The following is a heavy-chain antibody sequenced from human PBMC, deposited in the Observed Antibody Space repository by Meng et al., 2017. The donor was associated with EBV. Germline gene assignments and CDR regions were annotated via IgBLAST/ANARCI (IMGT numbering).Heavy chain of an antibody. CDR1: GNTFTSYY. V-gene: IGHV1-46*01. Sequence: QVQLVHSGAEDKKPGPSVKGSCKASGNTFTSYYLHWVRQAPGQGPEWMGIIIPAGGNTNYAQKFRGRFTMTRDTSTSTVYMDLSILTSEDTAVYYCVRELVGGTFDYWGQGTLVTVSS. CDR3: VRELVGGTFDY. J-gene: IGHJ4*02. CDR2: IIPAGGNT. D-gene: IGHD1/OR15-1a*01.